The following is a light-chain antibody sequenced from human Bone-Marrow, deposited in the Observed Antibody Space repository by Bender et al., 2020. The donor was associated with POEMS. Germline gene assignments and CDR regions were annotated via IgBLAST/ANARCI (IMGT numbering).Light chain of an antibody. Sequence: SYVLSQPPSVSVAPGMTATITCGGDDIFQKSVQWYQQKPGQAPVMVMFFTSNRPSGIPDRFSGSESGNTASLTIGGVEAGDEADYYCQVWEETPHSVVFGGGTKLTVL. CDR1: DIFQKS. CDR2: FTS. CDR3: QVWEETPHSVV. V-gene: IGLV3-21*01. J-gene: IGLJ2*01.